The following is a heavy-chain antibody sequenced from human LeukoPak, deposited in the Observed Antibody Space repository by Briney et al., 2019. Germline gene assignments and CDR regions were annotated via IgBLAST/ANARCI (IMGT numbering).Heavy chain of an antibody. V-gene: IGHV3-48*03. D-gene: IGHD1-26*01. J-gene: IGHJ4*02. CDR1: GFTFSIYE. Sequence: GGSLRLSCAAYGFTFSIYEMNWVRQAPGKGLEWISYIDTSGTTTYYADSVRGRFTISRDNSKNTLYLQMNSLRAEDTAVYYCATPIGAYSGSYPFDYWGQGTLVTVSS. CDR2: IDTSGTTT. CDR3: ATPIGAYSGSYPFDY.